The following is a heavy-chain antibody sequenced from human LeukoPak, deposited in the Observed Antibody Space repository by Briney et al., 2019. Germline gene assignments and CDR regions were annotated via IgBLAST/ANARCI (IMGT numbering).Heavy chain of an antibody. CDR2: IYYSGST. J-gene: IGHJ5*02. V-gene: IGHV4-59*01. CDR1: GGSISSYY. CDR3: AREKGIAVAAGSFDP. Sequence: SETLSLTCTVSGGSISSYYWSWIRQPPGKGLEWIGYIYYSGSTNYNPSLKSRVTISVDTSKNQFSLKLSSVTAADTAVYYCAREKGIAVAAGSFDPWGQGTLVTVSS. D-gene: IGHD6-19*01.